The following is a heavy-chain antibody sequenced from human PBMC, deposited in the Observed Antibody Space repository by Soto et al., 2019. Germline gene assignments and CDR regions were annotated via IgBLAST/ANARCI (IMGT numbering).Heavy chain of an antibody. J-gene: IGHJ4*02. CDR1: GGSFSGYY. D-gene: IGHD3-10*01. CDR2: INHSGST. V-gene: IGHV4-34*01. Sequence: QVQLQQWGAGLLQHSETLSLTCAVYGGSFSGYYWSWIRQPPGKGLEWIGEINHSGSTNYNPSLKTRVTISVDTSNNDFSLTLRSVTAADTAVYYCARGGLTMVRGVEYPYFDYWGQGTLVTVSS. CDR3: ARGGLTMVRGVEYPYFDY.